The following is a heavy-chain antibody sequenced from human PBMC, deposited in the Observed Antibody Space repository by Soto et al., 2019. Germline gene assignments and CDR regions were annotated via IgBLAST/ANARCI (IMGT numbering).Heavy chain of an antibody. CDR1: GYTFTSYG. J-gene: IGHJ4*02. V-gene: IGHV1-18*01. CDR2: ISAYNGNT. Sequence: QVQLVQSGAEVKKPGASVKVSCKASGYTFTSYGISWVRQAPGQGLEWMGWISAYNGNTNYAQKLQGRVTMTTDTSTSTGYMELRSLRSDDTAVYYCARDRYYYDSSGYYPFDYWGQGTLVTVSS. CDR3: ARDRYYYDSSGYYPFDY. D-gene: IGHD3-22*01.